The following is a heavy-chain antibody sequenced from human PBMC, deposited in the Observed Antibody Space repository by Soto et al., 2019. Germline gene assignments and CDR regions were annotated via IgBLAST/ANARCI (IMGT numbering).Heavy chain of an antibody. V-gene: IGHV1-69*06. CDR2: IIPLFGTS. J-gene: IGHJ4*02. D-gene: IGHD3-3*01. Sequence: QVQLVQSGAEVKTPGSSVTVSCTPSGGSFNDYAFSWVRQAPGQGLKWLGGIIPLFGTSDYSQSFRDRATITAVKSTSTLFLELRSLTSQDTAVYYCARLPLRITVFGKVLGYSDSWGQGSLITVSS. CDR3: ARLPLRITVFGKVLGYSDS. CDR1: GGSFNDYA.